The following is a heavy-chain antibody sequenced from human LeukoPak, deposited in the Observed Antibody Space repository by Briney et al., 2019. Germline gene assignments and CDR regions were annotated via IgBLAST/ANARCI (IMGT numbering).Heavy chain of an antibody. J-gene: IGHJ5*02. V-gene: IGHV3-23*01. CDR1: GFTFDDYA. CDR2: IYGSGGST. CDR3: AKDPTYYYDSSGFNSFDP. Sequence: GGSLRLSCAASGFTFDDYAMHWVRHAPGKGLEWVSGIYGSGGSTYYADSVKGRFTISRDNSKNTLYLQMNSLRAEDTAVHYCAKDPTYYYDSSGFNSFDPWGQGTLVTVSS. D-gene: IGHD3-22*01.